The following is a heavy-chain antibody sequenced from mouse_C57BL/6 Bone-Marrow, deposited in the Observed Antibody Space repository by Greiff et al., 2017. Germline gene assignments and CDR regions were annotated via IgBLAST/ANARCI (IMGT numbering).Heavy chain of an antibody. Sequence: QVQLQQPGAELVRPGSSVKLSCKASGYTFTSYWMDWVKQRPGQGLEWIGNIYPSDSETHYNQKFKDKATLTVDKSSSTAYMQLSSLTSEDSAVYYYAERRTHSFDYWGQGTPPTVSS. D-gene: IGHD2-12*01. CDR3: AERRTHSFDY. V-gene: IGHV1-61*01. CDR2: IYPSDSET. J-gene: IGHJ2*01. CDR1: GYTFTSYW.